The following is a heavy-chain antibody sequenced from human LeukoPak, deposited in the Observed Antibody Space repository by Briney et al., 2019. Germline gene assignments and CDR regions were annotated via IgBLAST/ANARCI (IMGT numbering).Heavy chain of an antibody. J-gene: IGHJ3*02. Sequence: GGSLRLSCAASGFSFSDAWVNWVRQAPGKGLEWVGHIKSKTDGGTTDYAAPVKGRFTISRDDSKNTLYLQMNSLKTEDTAVYYCTTGGYYDSSGYTDAFDIWGQGTMVTVSS. CDR1: GFSFSDAW. CDR3: TTGGYYDSSGYTDAFDI. D-gene: IGHD3-22*01. V-gene: IGHV3-15*07. CDR2: IKSKTDGGTT.